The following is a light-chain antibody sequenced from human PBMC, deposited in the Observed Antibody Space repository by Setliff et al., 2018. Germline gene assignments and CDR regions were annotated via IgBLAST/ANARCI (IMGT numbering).Light chain of an antibody. CDR1: SGSVSTSYY. J-gene: IGLJ3*02. CDR3: VLYMGSGIWV. V-gene: IGLV8-61*01. CDR2: NTD. Sequence: QPVVTQEPSFSVSPGGTVTLTCGLTSGSVSTSYYPSWYQQTPGQAPRTLIYNTDTRSSGVPDRFSGSILGNRAALTITGAQADDDSDYYCVLYMGSGIWVFGGGTKVTV.